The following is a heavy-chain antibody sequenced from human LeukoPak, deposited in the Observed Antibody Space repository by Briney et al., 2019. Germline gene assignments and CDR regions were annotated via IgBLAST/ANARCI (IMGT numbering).Heavy chain of an antibody. Sequence: ASVKVSCKASGYTFTSYYMHWVRQAPGQGLEWMGIINPSDGRTTYAQKFQGRVTMTRDTSTSTVCMELSSLRSEDTAVYYCAKCRVSSSGSADYWGQGTLVTVSS. CDR3: AKCRVSSSGSADY. D-gene: IGHD6-19*01. J-gene: IGHJ4*02. V-gene: IGHV1-46*01. CDR2: INPSDGRT. CDR1: GYTFTSYY.